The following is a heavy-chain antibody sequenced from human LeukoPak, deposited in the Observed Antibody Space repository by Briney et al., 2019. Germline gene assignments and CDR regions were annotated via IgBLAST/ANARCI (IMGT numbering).Heavy chain of an antibody. CDR2: IYYSGST. J-gene: IGHJ1*01. CDR3: ARDTTACGVSYFQH. D-gene: IGHD5/OR15-5a*01. V-gene: IGHV4-61*01. CDR1: GGFFSIGYYF. Sequence: KSSHTLSLTCTVSGGFFSIGYYFGRWVCKPPGEGLEWFGYIYYSGSTNYNPSLRSRVTISVDTSKIQFYLKLSSVTAADTAVYYCARDTTACGVSYFQHWGQGTLVTVSS.